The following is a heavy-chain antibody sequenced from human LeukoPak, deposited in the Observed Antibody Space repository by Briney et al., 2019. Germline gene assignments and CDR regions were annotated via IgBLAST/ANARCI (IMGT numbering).Heavy chain of an antibody. Sequence: ASVKVSCKASGYAFTHYYTHWVRQAPGQGLEWMGIINPGGGTTSYAQSFQGRVTMTSDTSTSTIYMELSSLRSEDTAVYYCARDGPGYTSSSTDYMDVWGKGTTVTVSS. J-gene: IGHJ6*03. D-gene: IGHD6-13*01. CDR3: ARDGPGYTSSSTDYMDV. V-gene: IGHV1-46*01. CDR1: GYAFTHYY. CDR2: INPGGGTT.